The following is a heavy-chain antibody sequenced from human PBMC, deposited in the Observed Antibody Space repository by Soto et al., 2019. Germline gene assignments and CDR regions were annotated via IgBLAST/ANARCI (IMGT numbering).Heavy chain of an antibody. CDR2: ISGSGGST. V-gene: IGHV3-23*01. CDR3: AKKPEYSTTEYYYYGMDV. J-gene: IGHJ6*02. CDR1: GFTFSSYA. Sequence: GGSLRLSCAASGFTFSSYAMSWVRQAPGKGLEWVSAISGSGGSTYYADSVKGRFTISRDNSKNTLYLQMNSLRAEDTAVYYCAKKPEYSTTEYYYYGMDVWGQGTTLTVSS. D-gene: IGHD4-4*01.